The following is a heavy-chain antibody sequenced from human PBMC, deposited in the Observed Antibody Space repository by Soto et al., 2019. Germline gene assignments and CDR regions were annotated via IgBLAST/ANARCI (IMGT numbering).Heavy chain of an antibody. Sequence: ASVKVSCKASGGTFSSYTISWVRQAPGQGLEWMGRIIPILGIANYAQKFQGRVTITADKSTSTAYMELSSLRSEDTAVYYCARDPYYYDSSGSLYYYGMDVWGQGTTVTVSS. CDR1: GGTFSSYT. D-gene: IGHD3-22*01. CDR2: IIPILGIA. CDR3: ARDPYYYDSSGSLYYYGMDV. J-gene: IGHJ6*02. V-gene: IGHV1-69*04.